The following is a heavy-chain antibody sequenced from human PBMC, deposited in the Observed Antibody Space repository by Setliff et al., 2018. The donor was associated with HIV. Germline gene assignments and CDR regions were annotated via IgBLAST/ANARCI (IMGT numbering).Heavy chain of an antibody. D-gene: IGHD2-8*01. CDR3: ARMEYDVRGRAPNWFDP. Sequence: ASVKVSCKASGYSFTTYGINWARQAPGQGLEWMGWVDPNTGNAGYEQKFQGRVTMTRDTSISTAYMELSSLTSEDTAVYYCARMEYDVRGRAPNWFDPWGPGTLVTVSS. CDR1: GYSFTTYG. J-gene: IGHJ5*02. CDR2: VDPNTGNA. V-gene: IGHV1-8*01.